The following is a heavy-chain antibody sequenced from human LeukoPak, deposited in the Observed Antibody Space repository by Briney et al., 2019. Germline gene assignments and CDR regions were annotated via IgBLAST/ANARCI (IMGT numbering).Heavy chain of an antibody. J-gene: IGHJ4*02. CDR3: ARTPRGYSYGHFDY. Sequence: PSETLSLTCTVSGGSISSYYWSWIRQPPGKGLEWIGYIYYSGSTNYNPSLKSRVTISVDTSKNQFSLELSSVTAADTAVYYCARTPRGYSYGHFDYWGQGTLVTVSS. V-gene: IGHV4-59*01. CDR2: IYYSGST. D-gene: IGHD5-18*01. CDR1: GGSISSYY.